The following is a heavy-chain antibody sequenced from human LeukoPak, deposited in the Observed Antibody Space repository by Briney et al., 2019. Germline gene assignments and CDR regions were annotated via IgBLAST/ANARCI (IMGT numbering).Heavy chain of an antibody. V-gene: IGHV4-59*08. D-gene: IGHD5-24*01. CDR2: TYYGGTT. Sequence: PSETLSLTCSVSGASVTGTCWSWVRQTPGKGLEWIAYTYYGGTTEYNPSLKSRATISVDTSKNHFSLDLRSVTAADTAVYFCARLGLYDGYTHDSWGQGTLVTVSS. CDR3: ARLGLYDGYTHDS. J-gene: IGHJ4*02. CDR1: GASVTGTC.